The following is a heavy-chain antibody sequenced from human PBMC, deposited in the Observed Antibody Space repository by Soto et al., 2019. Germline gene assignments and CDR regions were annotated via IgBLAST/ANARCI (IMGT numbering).Heavy chain of an antibody. J-gene: IGHJ2*01. D-gene: IGHD3-9*01. CDR3: ARRIDWQPSPYWYFDL. CDR2: IYYSGST. V-gene: IGHV4-39*01. Sequence: QLQLQESGPGLVKPSETLSLTCTVSGGSISSSSYYWGWIRQPPGKGLEWIGSIYYSGSTYYNPSLKSRVTISVDTSKNQFSLKLSSVTAADTAVYYCARRIDWQPSPYWYFDLGGRGTLVTVSS. CDR1: GGSISSSSYY.